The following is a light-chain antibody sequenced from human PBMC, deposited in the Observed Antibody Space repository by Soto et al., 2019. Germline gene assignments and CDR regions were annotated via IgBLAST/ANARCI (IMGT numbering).Light chain of an antibody. CDR2: EGS. J-gene: IGLJ2*01. Sequence: QSALTQPASVSASPGQSITIPCTGTSSNIGSYNLVSWYQHQPGKAPKLIIYEGSKRPPGVSNRFSGSKSGYTASLTISGLQAEDEADYYCCSYVRSDPVVFGGGTKLTVL. V-gene: IGLV2-23*01. CDR1: SSNIGSYNL. CDR3: CSYVRSDPVV.